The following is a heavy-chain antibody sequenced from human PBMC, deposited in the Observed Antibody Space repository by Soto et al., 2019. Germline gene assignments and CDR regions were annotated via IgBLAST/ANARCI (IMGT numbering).Heavy chain of an antibody. J-gene: IGHJ5*02. V-gene: IGHV4-34*01. CDR3: GSRSSLGVRNWFDP. CDR2: INHSGST. Sequence: PSETLSLTCAVYGGSFSGYYWSWIRQPPGKGLEWIGEINHSGSTNYNPSLKSRVTISVDTSKNQFSLKLSSVTTADTAVYYCGSRSSLGVRNWFDPWGQGTLVTVSS. CDR1: GGSFSGYY. D-gene: IGHD3-10*01.